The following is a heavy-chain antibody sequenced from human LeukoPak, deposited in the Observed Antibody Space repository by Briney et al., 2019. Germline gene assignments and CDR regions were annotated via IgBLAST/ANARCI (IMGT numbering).Heavy chain of an antibody. V-gene: IGHV3-33*01. J-gene: IGHJ6*02. Sequence: GRSLRLSCAASGFTFSSYGMHWVRQAPGKGLEWVAVIWYDGSNKYYADSVKGRFTISRDNSKNTLYLQMNSLRAEDTAVYYCARDPAETTTVTTVVGDYYYGMGVWGQGTTVTVSS. CDR2: IWYDGSNK. CDR1: GFTFSSYG. CDR3: ARDPAETTTVTTVVGDYYYGMGV. D-gene: IGHD4-17*01.